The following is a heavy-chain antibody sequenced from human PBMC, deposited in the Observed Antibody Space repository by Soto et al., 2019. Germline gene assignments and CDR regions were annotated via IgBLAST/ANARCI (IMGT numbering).Heavy chain of an antibody. V-gene: IGHV1-69*01. D-gene: IGHD1-26*01. CDR1: GGTFSSYA. CDR3: ASRVLSVGATGPPYY. CDR2: IIPIFGTA. J-gene: IGHJ4*02. Sequence: QVQLVQSGAEVKKPGSSVKVSCKASGGTFSSYAISWVRQAPGQGLEWMGGIIPIFGTANYAQKFQGSFTITADESTSTAYMELSSLRSEDTAVYYCASRVLSVGATGPPYYWGQGTLVTVSS.